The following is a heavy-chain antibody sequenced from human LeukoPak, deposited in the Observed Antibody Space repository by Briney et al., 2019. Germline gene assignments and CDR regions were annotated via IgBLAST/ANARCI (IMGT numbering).Heavy chain of an antibody. Sequence: SQTLSLTCTVSGGSISSGSYYWSWIRQPAGKRLEWIGRIYASGSTYYNPSLKSRVTISVDTSKNQFSLKLSSVTAADTAVYYCARALGYCSSTSCHYYFDYWGQGTLVTVSS. D-gene: IGHD2-2*01. CDR2: IYASGST. CDR3: ARALGYCSSTSCHYYFDY. V-gene: IGHV4-61*02. J-gene: IGHJ4*02. CDR1: GGSISSGSYY.